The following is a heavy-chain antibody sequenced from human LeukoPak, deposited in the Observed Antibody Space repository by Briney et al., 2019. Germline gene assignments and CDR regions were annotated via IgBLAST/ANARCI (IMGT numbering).Heavy chain of an antibody. J-gene: IGHJ4*02. CDR2: IYPGDSDT. D-gene: IGHD2-15*01. CDR1: GYSFTSYW. Sequence: GESLKISCKGSGYSFTSYWIGWVRQMPGKGLEWMGIIYPGDSDTRYSPSFQGQVTISADKSISTAYLQWSSLKDSDTAMYYCARRGYCSGGSCYLLDYWGQGTLVTVS. CDR3: ARRGYCSGGSCYLLDY. V-gene: IGHV5-51*01.